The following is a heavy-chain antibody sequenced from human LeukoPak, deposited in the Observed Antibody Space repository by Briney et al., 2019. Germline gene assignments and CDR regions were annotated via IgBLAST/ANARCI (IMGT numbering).Heavy chain of an antibody. CDR2: INSGGNT. J-gene: IGHJ4*02. D-gene: IGHD5-12*01. V-gene: IGHV3-53*01. CDR1: GFTVSSNY. CDR3: ARGVATINPDY. Sequence: GGSLRLSCAVSGFTVSSNYMSWVRQAPGKGLEWVSVINSGGNTYYADSVKGRFTISKDNSKNTLYLQMNSLRAEDTAVYYCARGVATINPDYWGQGTLVTVSS.